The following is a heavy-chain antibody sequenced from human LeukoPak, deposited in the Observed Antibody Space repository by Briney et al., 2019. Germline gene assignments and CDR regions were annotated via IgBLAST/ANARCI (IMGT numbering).Heavy chain of an antibody. J-gene: IGHJ4*02. CDR3: ARHLSSGWSDY. CDR2: IDYSGST. CDR1: GASISSYY. V-gene: IGHV4-59*08. Sequence: SETLSLTCTVSGASISSYYWNWIRQPPGKGLEWIGYIDYSGSTKYNPSLKSRVTISLDTSKNQFSLRLSSVTAADTAVYYCARHLSSGWSDYWGQGTLVTVSS. D-gene: IGHD6-19*01.